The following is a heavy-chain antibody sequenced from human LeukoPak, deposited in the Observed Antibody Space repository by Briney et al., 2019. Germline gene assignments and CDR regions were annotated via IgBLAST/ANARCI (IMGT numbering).Heavy chain of an antibody. D-gene: IGHD2-15*01. Sequence: GGSLRLSCAASGFTFSSHAMSWVRQAPGQGQEWVSGISSGGGVTNYADSVKGRFTISRDNSKNTLYLQINSLRAEDTAVYYCAKVVSTYWYFDLWGRGTLVTVSS. V-gene: IGHV3-23*01. CDR2: ISSGGGVT. CDR1: GFTFSSHA. J-gene: IGHJ2*01. CDR3: AKVVSTYWYFDL.